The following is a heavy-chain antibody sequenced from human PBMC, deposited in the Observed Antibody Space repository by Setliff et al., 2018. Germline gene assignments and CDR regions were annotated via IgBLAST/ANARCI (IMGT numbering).Heavy chain of an antibody. Sequence: GGSLRLSCEASGFTFSNYWMSWVRQTAGKGLEWVSGIRSNGGATYYAQSVKGRFTISRDNAKNSLYLQMNSLRPEDTAVYYCARTCSGSGCYAGLESWGQGTPVTVSS. CDR1: GFTFSNYW. CDR2: IRSNGGAT. V-gene: IGHV3-21*01. CDR3: ARTCSGSGCYAGLES. D-gene: IGHD2-15*01. J-gene: IGHJ4*02.